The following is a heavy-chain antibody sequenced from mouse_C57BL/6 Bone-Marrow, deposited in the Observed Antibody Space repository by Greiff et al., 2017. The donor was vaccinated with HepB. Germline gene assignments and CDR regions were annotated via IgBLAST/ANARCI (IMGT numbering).Heavy chain of an antibody. V-gene: IGHV14-3*01. Sequence: VTLKVSVAELVRPGASVKLSCTASGFNIKNPYMHWVKQRPEQGLEWIGRIDPANGNTKYAPKFQGKATITADTSSNTAYLQLSSLTSEDTAIYYCARRGYGNYWFAYWGQGTLVTVSA. J-gene: IGHJ3*01. CDR2: IDPANGNT. D-gene: IGHD2-1*01. CDR1: GFNIKNPY. CDR3: ARRGYGNYWFAY.